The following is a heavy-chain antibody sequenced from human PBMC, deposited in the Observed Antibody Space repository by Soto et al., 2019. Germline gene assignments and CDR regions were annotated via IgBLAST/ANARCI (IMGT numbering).Heavy chain of an antibody. Sequence: QVQLVQSGAEVKKPGASVKVSCKASGYTFTSYDINWVRQATGQGLEWMGWMNPNSGNTGYAQKFQGRVTMTRNTSISTAYLELSSLSSEDTAVYYCARAREYYYGMDVWGQGPTVTVSS. CDR2: MNPNSGNT. J-gene: IGHJ6*02. CDR1: GYTFTSYD. V-gene: IGHV1-8*01. CDR3: ARAREYYYGMDV.